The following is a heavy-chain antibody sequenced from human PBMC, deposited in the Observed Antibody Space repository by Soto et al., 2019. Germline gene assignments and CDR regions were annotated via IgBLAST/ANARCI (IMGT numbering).Heavy chain of an antibody. J-gene: IGHJ4*02. V-gene: IGHV4-59*01. Sequence: SETLSLTCTVSGGSISSYYWSWIRQPPGKGLEWIGYIYYSGSTNYNPSLESRVTISVDTSKNQFSLKLSSVTAADTAVYYCARKRTYYYDSSGYDGRAPFDYWGQGTLVTV. D-gene: IGHD3-22*01. CDR3: ARKRTYYYDSSGYDGRAPFDY. CDR1: GGSISSYY. CDR2: IYYSGST.